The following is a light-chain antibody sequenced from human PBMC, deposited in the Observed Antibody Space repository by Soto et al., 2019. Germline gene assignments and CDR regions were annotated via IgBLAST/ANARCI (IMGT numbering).Light chain of an antibody. CDR1: QTNSSW. Sequence: DIQMTQSPSTLSGSVGDRVTITCRASQTNSSWLAWYQQKPGKAPKLLIYKASTLKSGVPSRFSGSGSGTEFTLTISSLQPDDFATYYCQHYNSYSEAFGQGTKVDIK. CDR3: QHYNSYSEA. CDR2: KAS. V-gene: IGKV1-5*03. J-gene: IGKJ1*01.